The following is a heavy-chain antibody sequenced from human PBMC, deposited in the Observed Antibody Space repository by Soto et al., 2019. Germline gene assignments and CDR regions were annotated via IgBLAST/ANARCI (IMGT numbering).Heavy chain of an antibody. CDR3: ARDRDYCGSGPKNHYFEY. CDR1: GGSISSYY. CDR2: IYYSGST. V-gene: IGHV4-59*01. D-gene: IGHD3-10*01. J-gene: IGHJ4*02. Sequence: SETLSLTCTVSGGSISSYYWSWIRQPPGKGLEWIGYIYYSGSTNYNPSLKSRVTISVDTSKNQFSLKLSSVTAADTAVYYCARDRDYCGSGPKNHYFEYWGQGTLVTVAS.